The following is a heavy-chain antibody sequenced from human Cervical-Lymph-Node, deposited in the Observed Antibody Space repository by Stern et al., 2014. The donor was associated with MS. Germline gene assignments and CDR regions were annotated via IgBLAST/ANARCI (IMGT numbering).Heavy chain of an antibody. Sequence: VQLVESGGGVVQPGRSLRLSCAASGFTFSLYDMHWVRQAPGKGLEWAAAISYDGDNKFYTDSVKGRFPISRDNSKSTLYLQLNSLRPEDTAIYYCAKDPRIYDSSGYLDAWGQGTLVTVSS. CDR3: AKDPRIYDSSGYLDA. J-gene: IGHJ5*02. CDR1: GFTFSLYD. D-gene: IGHD3-22*01. CDR2: ISYDGDNK. V-gene: IGHV3-30*18.